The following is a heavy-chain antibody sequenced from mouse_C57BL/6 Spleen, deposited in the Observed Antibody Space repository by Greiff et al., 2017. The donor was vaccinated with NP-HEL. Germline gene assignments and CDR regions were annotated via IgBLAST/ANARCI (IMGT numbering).Heavy chain of an antibody. D-gene: IGHD2-4*01. Sequence: VQLQQSGPGLVAPSQCLSITCTVSGFSLTSYGVDWVRQPPGKGLEWLGVIWGGGSTNYNSALMSRLSTSKDNSNSQVFLKMIRLPTYDTAIYYCAKHEDDYDWFAYWGQGTLVTVSA. V-gene: IGHV2-9*01. CDR3: AKHEDDYDWFAY. CDR2: IWGGGST. J-gene: IGHJ3*01. CDR1: GFSLTSYG.